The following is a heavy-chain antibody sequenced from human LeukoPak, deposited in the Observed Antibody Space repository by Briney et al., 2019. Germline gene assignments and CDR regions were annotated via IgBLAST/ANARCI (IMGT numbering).Heavy chain of an antibody. CDR2: IYHSGST. V-gene: IGHV4-4*02. D-gene: IGHD3-10*01. CDR3: ARDLGSGSYLSRGYLDY. J-gene: IGHJ4*02. Sequence: SETLSLTCAVSGASISRRNWWSWVRQPPGKGLEWIGEIYHSGSTNYNPSLKSRVTISVDKPKNQFSLKLSSVTPADTAVYYCARDLGSGSYLSRGYLDYWGQGTLVTVSS. CDR1: GASISRRNW.